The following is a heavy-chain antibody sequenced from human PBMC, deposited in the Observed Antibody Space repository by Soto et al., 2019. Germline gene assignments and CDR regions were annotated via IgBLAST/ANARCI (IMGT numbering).Heavy chain of an antibody. CDR3: AKGWMAL. CDR1: GLTVSSYA. V-gene: IGHV3-53*01. Sequence: EVQLVESGGGLIQPGGSLRLSCAVSGLTVSSYAMSWVRQAPGEGLEWVSVIYASDSTHYADSVKGRFTNSRDNSKSTLFLQVNSLRAEDTAVYYCAKGWMALWGQGTTVTVS. J-gene: IGHJ6*02. CDR2: IYASDST.